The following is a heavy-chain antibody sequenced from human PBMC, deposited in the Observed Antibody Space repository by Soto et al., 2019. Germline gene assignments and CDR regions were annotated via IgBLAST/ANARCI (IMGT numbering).Heavy chain of an antibody. CDR1: GFTFSSYV. CDR3: ARWGGFNAGFDY. V-gene: IGHV3-23*01. D-gene: IGHD6-25*01. Sequence: LRLSCAASGFTFSSYVTSWVRQAPGKGLEWVSTISGSGGSTYSADSVKGRFTISRDNSKNTLYVQMNSLRVEDTAVYYCARWGGFNAGFDYWGQGTLVTVSS. J-gene: IGHJ4*02. CDR2: ISGSGGST.